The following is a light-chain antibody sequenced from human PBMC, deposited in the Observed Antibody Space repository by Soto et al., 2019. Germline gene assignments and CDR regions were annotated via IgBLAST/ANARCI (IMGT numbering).Light chain of an antibody. Sequence: EIVMTQSPATLSVSPGERATLSCRASQSVSSNLAWYQQKPGQAPGLLFYGASTRATGIPAMFSGSGSGTEFTLIISSLLAEDFVVYYCQQYNNWPPSTFSQGTKVEIK. J-gene: IGKJ1*01. CDR1: QSVSSN. CDR3: QQYNNWPPST. CDR2: GAS. V-gene: IGKV3-15*01.